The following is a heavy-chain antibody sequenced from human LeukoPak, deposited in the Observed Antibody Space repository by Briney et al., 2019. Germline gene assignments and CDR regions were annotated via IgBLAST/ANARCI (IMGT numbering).Heavy chain of an antibody. Sequence: PGGSLRLSCAASGFTFSSYGMNWVRQAPGKGLEWVSYISSSGSTIYYADSVKGRFTISRDNAKNSLYLQMNSLRAEDTAVYYCARDIEGARRRGYFDYWGQGTLVTVSS. D-gene: IGHD1-26*01. CDR2: ISSSGSTI. V-gene: IGHV3-48*03. J-gene: IGHJ4*02. CDR1: GFTFSSYG. CDR3: ARDIEGARRRGYFDY.